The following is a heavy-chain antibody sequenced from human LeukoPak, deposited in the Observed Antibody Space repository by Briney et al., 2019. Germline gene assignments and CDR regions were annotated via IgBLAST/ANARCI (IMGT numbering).Heavy chain of an antibody. Sequence: PGGSLRLSCAASGLTFSTNSMNWVRQASGKGLEWLSSISSSSSSIYYADSVKGRFTISRDNAKNSLYLQMISLRDEDTAVYYCARGRYGSNSADFDYWGQGTLVTVSS. J-gene: IGHJ4*02. D-gene: IGHD4-23*01. CDR2: ISSSSSSI. CDR3: ARGRYGSNSADFDY. V-gene: IGHV3-48*02. CDR1: GLTFSTNS.